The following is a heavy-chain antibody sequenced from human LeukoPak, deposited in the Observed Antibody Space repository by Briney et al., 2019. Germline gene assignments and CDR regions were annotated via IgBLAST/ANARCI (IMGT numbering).Heavy chain of an antibody. CDR1: GFNFLGYN. D-gene: IGHD6-13*01. Sequence: PGGSLRLSCITSGFNFLGYNMAWVRQAPGKGLEWLATVTRDGSGTEYIDSVRGRFTISRDNAKNSVYLQMNSLRAEDTAVYFCVTEYWYRFDYWRRGLLLTVSS. V-gene: IGHV3-7*01. CDR2: VTRDGSGT. J-gene: IGHJ4*02. CDR3: VTEYWYRFDY.